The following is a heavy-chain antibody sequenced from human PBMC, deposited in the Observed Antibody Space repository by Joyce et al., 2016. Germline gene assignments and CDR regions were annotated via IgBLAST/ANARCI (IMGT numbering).Heavy chain of an antibody. Sequence: QVTLRESGPVVVKPTQTLTLTCAVSGCSLNNAKMGVSWIRQSPGKALALLANIFSNDEKYYASCLKTRLTISKDTSKSQVVLTLTNMDPMDIGTYYCARAREIRGNYYGLDVWGQGTPVTVSS. CDR2: IFSNDEK. V-gene: IGHV2-26*01. CDR3: ARAREIRGNYYGLDV. CDR1: GCSLNNAKMG. D-gene: IGHD3-16*01. J-gene: IGHJ6*02.